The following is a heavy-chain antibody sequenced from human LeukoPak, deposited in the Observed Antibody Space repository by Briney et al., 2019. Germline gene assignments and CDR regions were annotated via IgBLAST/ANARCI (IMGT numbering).Heavy chain of an antibody. J-gene: IGHJ4*02. CDR2: ISGSGGST. CDR1: GFTFSSYA. CDR3: AKVITGKSPQDY. Sequence: HPGRSVRLSCAASGFTFSSYAMSWVRQAPGKGLEWVSAISGSGGSTYYADSVKGRFTISRDNAKNSLYLQMNSLRAEDTAVSHYAKVITGKSPQDYWDQGTLVTVSS. D-gene: IGHD1-20*01. V-gene: IGHV3-23*01.